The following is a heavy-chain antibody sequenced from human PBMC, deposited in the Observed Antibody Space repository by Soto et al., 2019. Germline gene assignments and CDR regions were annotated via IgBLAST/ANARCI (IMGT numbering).Heavy chain of an antibody. CDR3: ARERWELLPPVWHYYGMDV. CDR1: GFTFSSYW. Sequence: PGGSLRLSCAASGFTFSSYWMTWVRQAPGQGLEWVANIKLDGSETNHVDSVKGRFTISRDNAKNSLYLQMDSLRAEDTAVYYCARERWELLPPVWHYYGMDVWGQGTTVTVSS. D-gene: IGHD1-26*01. J-gene: IGHJ6*02. V-gene: IGHV3-7*01. CDR2: IKLDGSET.